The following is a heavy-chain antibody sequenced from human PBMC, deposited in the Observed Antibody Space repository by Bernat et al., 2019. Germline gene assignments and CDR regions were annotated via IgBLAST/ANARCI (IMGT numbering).Heavy chain of an antibody. CDR1: GFTFGSYW. D-gene: IGHD3-10*01. V-gene: IGHV3-74*01. Sequence: EVQVVESGGGLVQPGGSLRLSCAASGFTFGSYWMHWVHQAPGKGLEWVSRINPDESRTDYAGSVKGRFTISRDNAKNTLYLQMNTLRADDTAVYYCARGFDYGSGSLGYWGQGTLVTVSS. CDR3: ARGFDYGSGSLGY. CDR2: INPDESRT. J-gene: IGHJ4*02.